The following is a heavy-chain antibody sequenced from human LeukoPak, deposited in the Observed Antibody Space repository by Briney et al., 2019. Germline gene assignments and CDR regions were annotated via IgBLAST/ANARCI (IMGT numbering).Heavy chain of an antibody. CDR3: ARDGWPVSAPTDY. CDR2: ISAYNGNT. V-gene: IGHV1-18*01. Sequence: ASVKVSCKASGYTFTSYGISWVRQAPGQGLEWMGWISAYNGNTNYAQKLQGRVTMTTDPSTSTAYMALRTLRSDATAVYYCARDGWPVSAPTDYWGQGTLVTVSS. J-gene: IGHJ4*02. D-gene: IGHD5-24*01. CDR1: GYTFTSYG.